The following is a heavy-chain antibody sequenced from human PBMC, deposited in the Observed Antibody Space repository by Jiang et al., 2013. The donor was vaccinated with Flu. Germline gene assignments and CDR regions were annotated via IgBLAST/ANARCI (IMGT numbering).Heavy chain of an antibody. CDR3: TGYVEVSWELLNPKDY. Sequence: EVQLLESGGGLVKPGRSLRLSCTASGFTFGDYAMSWFRQAPGKGLEWVGFIRSKAYGGTTEYAASVKGRFTVSRDDSKSIAYLQMNSLKTEDTAVYYCTGYVEVSWELLNPKDYWGQGTLVTV. CDR1: GFTFGDYA. V-gene: IGHV3-49*05. CDR2: IRSKAYGGTT. D-gene: IGHD1-26*01. J-gene: IGHJ4*02.